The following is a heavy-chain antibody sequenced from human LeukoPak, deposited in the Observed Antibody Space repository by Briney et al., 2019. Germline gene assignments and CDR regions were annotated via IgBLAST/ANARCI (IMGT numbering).Heavy chain of an antibody. CDR2: IGTSSTTI. D-gene: IGHD2-2*01. CDR1: GFTFSSYT. V-gene: IGHV3-48*04. J-gene: IGHJ4*02. CDR3: ARDRAYAGPFDY. Sequence: QAGGSLRLSCAASGFTFSSYTMNWVRQPPGKGLEWVSNIGTSSTTIYYADSVKGRFTISRDNSKNTLYLQMNSLRPEDTAVYYCARDRAYAGPFDYWGQGTLVTVSS.